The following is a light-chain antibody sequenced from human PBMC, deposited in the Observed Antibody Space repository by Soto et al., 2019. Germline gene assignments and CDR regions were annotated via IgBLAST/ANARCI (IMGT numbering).Light chain of an antibody. Sequence: EIMLTQNPGTLSLSPGKRTTLSCRASQSVSSSYLAWYQQKPGQAPRLLIYGASSRATGIPDRFSGSGSGTDFTPTICGLEPEDFAVYYCQQYGSSPPLTFGGGTKVDIK. J-gene: IGKJ4*01. CDR3: QQYGSSPPLT. CDR1: QSVSSSY. V-gene: IGKV3-20*01. CDR2: GAS.